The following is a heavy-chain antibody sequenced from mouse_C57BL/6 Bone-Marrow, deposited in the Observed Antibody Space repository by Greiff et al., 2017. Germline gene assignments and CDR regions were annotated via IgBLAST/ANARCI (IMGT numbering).Heavy chain of an antibody. J-gene: IGHJ1*03. D-gene: IGHD3-3*01. V-gene: IGHV5-15*01. Sequence: EVKLMESGGGLVQPGGSLKLSCAASGFTFSDYGMAWVRQAPRKGPEWVAFLSNLAYSIYYADTVTGRFTISRENAKNTLYLEMSSLRAEDTAMYYCARRGWGHWYFDVWGTGTTVTVSS. CDR3: ARRGWGHWYFDV. CDR1: GFTFSDYG. CDR2: LSNLAYSI.